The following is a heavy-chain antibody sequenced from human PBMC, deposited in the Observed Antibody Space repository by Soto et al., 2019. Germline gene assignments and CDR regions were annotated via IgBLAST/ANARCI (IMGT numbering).Heavy chain of an antibody. Sequence: QVQLVQSGAEVKKPGSSVKVSCNASGGTFSSYAISWVRQAPGQGLEWMGGIIPIFGTANYAQKFQGRVTITADESTSTAYMELSSLRSEDTAVYYCARNPQDGSGSYYRNWFDPWGQGTLVTVSS. J-gene: IGHJ5*02. CDR3: ARNPQDGSGSYYRNWFDP. CDR1: GGTFSSYA. V-gene: IGHV1-69*01. CDR2: IIPIFGTA. D-gene: IGHD3-10*01.